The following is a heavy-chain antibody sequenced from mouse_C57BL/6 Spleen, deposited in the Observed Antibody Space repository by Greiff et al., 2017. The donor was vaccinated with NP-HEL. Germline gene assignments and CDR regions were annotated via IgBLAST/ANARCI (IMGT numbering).Heavy chain of an antibody. D-gene: IGHD2-12*01. CDR2: INPNNGGT. CDR3: ARRYSPYLYYYAMDY. Sequence: VQLQQSGPELVKPGASVKIPCKASGYTFTDYNMDWVKQSHGKSLEWIGDINPNNGGTIYNQKFKGKATLTVDKSSSTAYMELRSLTSEDTAVYYCARRYSPYLYYYAMDYWGQGTSVTVSS. V-gene: IGHV1-18*01. CDR1: GYTFTDYN. J-gene: IGHJ4*01.